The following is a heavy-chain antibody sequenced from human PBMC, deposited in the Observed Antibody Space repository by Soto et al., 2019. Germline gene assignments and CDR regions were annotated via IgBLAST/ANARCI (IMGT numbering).Heavy chain of an antibody. CDR3: RSSSRYSTDV. CDR1: GGSITSRFY. V-gene: IGHV4-39*01. D-gene: IGHD6-13*01. CDR2: IYGTGNT. Sequence: QLQLQESGPGLVKPSETLSLSCTVSGGSITSRFYWGWIRQPPGKGLEWIGSIYGTGNTYYNPSLKGRVTISADTSKNQFSLNLISVTAADTAVYYCRSSSRYSTDVWGQGATVTLSS. J-gene: IGHJ6*02.